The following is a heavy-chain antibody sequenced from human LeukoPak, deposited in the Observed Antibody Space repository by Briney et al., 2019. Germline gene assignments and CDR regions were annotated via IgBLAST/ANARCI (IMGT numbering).Heavy chain of an antibody. J-gene: IGHJ5*02. D-gene: IGHD3-9*01. CDR3: AAYDMFDP. CDR2: FDPDDGKT. CDR1: GSTLTEFP. Sequence: GASVKVSCKVSGSTLTEFPMHWVRQAPGKGLEWMGGFDPDDGKTIYAQKFQGRLTMTEDTPTDTAYMELSSLRFEDTAVYYCAAYDMFDPWGQGTLVTVSS. V-gene: IGHV1-24*01.